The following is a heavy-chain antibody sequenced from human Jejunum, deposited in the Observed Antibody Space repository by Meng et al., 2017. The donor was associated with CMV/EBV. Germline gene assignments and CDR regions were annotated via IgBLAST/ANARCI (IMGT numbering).Heavy chain of an antibody. CDR3: ARLEMVLVPPSILIDS. D-gene: IGHD5-24*01. Sequence: FSRNTNRVGWAWIRPPPGKALEWLAHIYWKDDKRYRPFLKSRLSITKDTSKNQVVLTMTNMDPVDTATYYCARLEMVLVPPSILIDSWGQGTLVTVSS. V-gene: IGHV2-5*01. CDR1: FSRNTNRVG. CDR2: IYWKDDK. J-gene: IGHJ4*02.